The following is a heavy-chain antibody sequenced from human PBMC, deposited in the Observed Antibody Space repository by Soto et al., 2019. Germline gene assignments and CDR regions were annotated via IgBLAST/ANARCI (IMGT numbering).Heavy chain of an antibody. J-gene: IGHJ4*02. CDR2: IYHSEST. CDR1: GDSVTSSNW. V-gene: IGHV4-4*02. CDR3: ARYDFGIFDY. Sequence: SETLSLTCAVSGDSVTSSNWWSWVRQPPGKGLEWIGEIYHSESTNYNPSLKSRVTMSIDKSKNQFSLKLTSVTAADTAVYFCARYDFGIFDYWGQGTLVTVSS. D-gene: IGHD4-17*01.